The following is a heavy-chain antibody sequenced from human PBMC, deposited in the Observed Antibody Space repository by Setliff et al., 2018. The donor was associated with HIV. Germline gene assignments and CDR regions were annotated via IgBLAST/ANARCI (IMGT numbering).Heavy chain of an antibody. J-gene: IGHJ3*02. CDR3: ASRASHGAFDM. CDR2: IIWNSVGI. Sequence: SLKISCAASGFTFSSYWMHWVRQAPGKGLEWVSGIIWNSVGIAYADSVKGRFTISRDNAKNSLYLQMNSLRAEDTALYYCASRASHGAFDMWGQGTMVTVSS. CDR1: GFTFSSYW. V-gene: IGHV3-9*01.